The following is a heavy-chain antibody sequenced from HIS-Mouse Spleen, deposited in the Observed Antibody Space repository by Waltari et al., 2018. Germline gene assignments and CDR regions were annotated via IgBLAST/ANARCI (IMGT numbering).Heavy chain of an antibody. Sequence: QVQLVQSGAEVKKPGASVKVSCKASGYTFTSSGISWVRQAPGQGLGWMGWIIAYKGNTNSAQKLQGRGTMTTDTSTSTAYMELRSLRSDDTAVYYCARSESRFLEWLDWFDPWGQGTLVTVSS. CDR1: GYTFTSSG. J-gene: IGHJ5*02. CDR2: IIAYKGNT. D-gene: IGHD3-3*01. V-gene: IGHV1-18*01. CDR3: ARSESRFLEWLDWFDP.